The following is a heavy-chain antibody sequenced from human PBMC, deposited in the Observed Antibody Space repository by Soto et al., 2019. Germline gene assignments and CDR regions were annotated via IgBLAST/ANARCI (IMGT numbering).Heavy chain of an antibody. V-gene: IGHV3-7*01. CDR3: ARVTQWLEEWYFDL. CDR1: GFTFSSYW. Sequence: GSLRLSCAASGFTFSSYWMSWVRQAPGKGLEWVANIKQDGSEKYYVDSVKGRFTISRDNAKNSLYLQMNSLRAEDTAVYYCARVTQWLEEWYFDLWGRGTLVTVSS. D-gene: IGHD6-19*01. CDR2: IKQDGSEK. J-gene: IGHJ2*01.